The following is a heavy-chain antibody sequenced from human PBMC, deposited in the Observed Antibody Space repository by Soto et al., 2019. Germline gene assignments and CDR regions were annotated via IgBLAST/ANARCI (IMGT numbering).Heavy chain of an antibody. Sequence: SETLSLNCTVSCGSISSSSYYWGWIRQPPGKGLEWIGSIYYSGSTYYNPSLKSRVTISVDTSKNQFSLKLSSVTAADTAVYYCARLYYDFWSGETGPNWFDPWGQGTLVTVSS. CDR1: CGSISSSSYY. J-gene: IGHJ5*02. V-gene: IGHV4-39*01. CDR3: ARLYYDFWSGETGPNWFDP. D-gene: IGHD3-3*01. CDR2: IYYSGST.